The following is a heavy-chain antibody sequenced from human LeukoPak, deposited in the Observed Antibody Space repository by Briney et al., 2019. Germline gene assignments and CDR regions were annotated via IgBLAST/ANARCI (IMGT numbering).Heavy chain of an antibody. J-gene: IGHJ4*02. CDR2: IYYSGST. V-gene: IGHV4-39*07. CDR1: GGSISSSSYY. CDR3: AREYFHSRIAAAASDY. D-gene: IGHD6-13*01. Sequence: TSETLSLTCTVSGGSISSSSYYWGWIRQPPGKGLEWIGSIYYSGSTYYNPSLKSRVTISVDTSKNQFSLKLSSVTAADTAVYYCAREYFHSRIAAAASDYWGQGTLVTVSS.